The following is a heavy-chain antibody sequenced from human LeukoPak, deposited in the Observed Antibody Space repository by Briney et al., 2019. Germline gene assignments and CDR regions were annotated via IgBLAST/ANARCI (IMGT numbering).Heavy chain of an antibody. CDR1: GFIYDDYA. D-gene: IGHD3-10*01. J-gene: IGHJ6*02. Sequence: PGGSLRLSCAASGFIYDDYAMPWVRQAPGKGLEWVSGINWNSGSIDYADSVKGRFTISRDNAKNSLYLQMNSLRAEDTALYYCAKDRGMGFGTNYGMDVWGQGTTVTVSS. V-gene: IGHV3-9*01. CDR3: AKDRGMGFGTNYGMDV. CDR2: INWNSGSI.